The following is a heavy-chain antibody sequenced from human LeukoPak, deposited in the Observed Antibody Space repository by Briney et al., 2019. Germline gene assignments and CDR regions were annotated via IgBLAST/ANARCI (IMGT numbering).Heavy chain of an antibody. CDR2: VDPNSGGS. CDR1: GYAFTDYY. D-gene: IGHD4/OR15-4a*01. J-gene: IGHJ3*02. Sequence: APVKVSCKASGYAFTDYYIHWVRQAPGQGLEWMGWVDPNSGGSNYAQKLQGRVTMTTDTSTSTAYMELRSLRSDDTAVYYCARLSGDAFDIWGQGTMVTVSS. V-gene: IGHV1-2*02. CDR3: ARLSGDAFDI.